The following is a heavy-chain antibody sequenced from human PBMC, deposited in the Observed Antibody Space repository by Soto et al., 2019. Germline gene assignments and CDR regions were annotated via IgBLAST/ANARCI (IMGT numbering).Heavy chain of an antibody. J-gene: IGHJ4*02. CDR1: GLTISNYW. Sequence: EVQLEESGGTLVQPGGSLRLSCAASGLTISNYWMSRVRQAPGKGLEWVANIKQDGREKYYVDSVRGRFTISRDNAKNSLYLQMSSLRAEDTAVYYCTKVVGLAGQDWGQGTLVTVSS. CDR3: TKVVGLAGQD. CDR2: IKQDGREK. V-gene: IGHV3-7*01. D-gene: IGHD6-19*01.